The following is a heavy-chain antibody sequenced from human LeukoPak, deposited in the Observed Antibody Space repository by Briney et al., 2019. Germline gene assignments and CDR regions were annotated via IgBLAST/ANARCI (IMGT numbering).Heavy chain of an antibody. Sequence: SETLCLTCTVSGVSISSYYWSWIRQPPGKGLEGIGYIYYSGSTNYNPSLKSRVTISVDTSKNQFSLKLSSVTAADTAVYYCARVGDYDFWSGGYYYYMDVWGKGTTVTVSS. J-gene: IGHJ6*03. V-gene: IGHV4-59*01. CDR2: IYYSGST. CDR3: ARVGDYDFWSGGYYYYMDV. CDR1: GVSISSYY. D-gene: IGHD3-3*01.